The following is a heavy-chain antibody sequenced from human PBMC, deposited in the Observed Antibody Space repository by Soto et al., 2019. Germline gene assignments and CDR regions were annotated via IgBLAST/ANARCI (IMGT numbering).Heavy chain of an antibody. Sequence: SETLSLTCTVSGGSISSYYWSWIRQPPGKGLEWIGYIYYSGSTNYNPSLKSRVTISVDTSKNQFSLKLSSVTAADTAVYYCARGGKDIVATMSLNWFDPWGQGTLVTVSS. CDR1: GGSISSYY. J-gene: IGHJ5*02. V-gene: IGHV4-59*08. CDR3: ARGGKDIVATMSLNWFDP. D-gene: IGHD5-12*01. CDR2: IYYSGST.